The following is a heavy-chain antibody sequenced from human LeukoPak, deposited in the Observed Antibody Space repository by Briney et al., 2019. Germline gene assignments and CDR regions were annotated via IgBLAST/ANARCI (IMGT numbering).Heavy chain of an antibody. CDR1: GFSLSTSGMC. D-gene: IGHD3-3*01. J-gene: IGHJ5*02. V-gene: IGHV2-70*01. CDR3: ARGGDFWSGYPYNWFDP. CDR2: IDWDDNK. Sequence: SGPALVKPTQTLTLTCTFSGFSLSTSGMCVSWIRQPPGKALEWLALIDWDDNKYYGTSLKTRLTISKDTSKNQVVLTMTNMDPVDTATYYCARGGDFWSGYPYNWFDPWGQGTLVTVSS.